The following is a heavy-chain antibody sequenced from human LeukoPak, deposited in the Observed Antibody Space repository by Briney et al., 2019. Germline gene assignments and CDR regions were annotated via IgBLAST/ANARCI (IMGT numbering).Heavy chain of an antibody. CDR1: GGTFSSYA. J-gene: IGHJ2*01. CDR2: IIPILGIA. CDR3: ASPAKGYCSGGSCYRWYFDL. V-gene: IGHV1-69*04. Sequence: SVKVSCKASGGTFSSYAISWVRQAPREGLEWMGRIIPILGIANYAQKFQGRVTITADKSTSTAYMELSSLRSEDTAVYYCASPAKGYCSGGSCYRWYFDLWGRGTLVTVSA. D-gene: IGHD2-15*01.